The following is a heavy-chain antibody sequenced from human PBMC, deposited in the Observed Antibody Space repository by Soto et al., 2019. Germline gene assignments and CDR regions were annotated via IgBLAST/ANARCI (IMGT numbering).Heavy chain of an antibody. J-gene: IGHJ4*02. V-gene: IGHV1-69*04. CDR2: IIPILGIA. CDR3: ARDLAGGDYPYYFDY. D-gene: IGHD4-17*01. Sequence: SVKVSCKASGGTFSSYTISWVRQAPGQGLEWMGRIIPILGIANYAQKFQGRVTITADKSTSTAYMELSSLRSEDTAVYYCARDLAGGDYPYYFDYWGQGTLVTVSS. CDR1: GGTFSSYT.